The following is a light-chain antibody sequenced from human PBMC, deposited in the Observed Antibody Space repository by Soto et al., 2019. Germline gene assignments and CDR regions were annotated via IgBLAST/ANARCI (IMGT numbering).Light chain of an antibody. V-gene: IGKV1-9*01. J-gene: IGKJ1*01. CDR1: QGISSY. Sequence: DIQLTQSPSFLSASVGDRVTITCRASQGISSYLAWFQQKPGKVPNLLIYDASTLHGGVPSRFSGSGSGTEFTLTISSLQAEDFATYYCQQLNSYPQTFGQGTKVDIK. CDR3: QQLNSYPQT. CDR2: DAS.